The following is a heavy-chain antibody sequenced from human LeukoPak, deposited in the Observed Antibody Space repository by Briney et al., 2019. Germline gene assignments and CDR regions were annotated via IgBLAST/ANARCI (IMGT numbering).Heavy chain of an antibody. Sequence: PGGSLRLSCAASGFTFSSYWMSWVRQAPGKGLEWVANIKQDGSEKYYVDSVKGRFTISRDNAKNSLYLQMNSLRAEDTAVCYCARDSALLWFGELLSYFDYWGQGTLVTVSS. CDR1: GFTFSSYW. J-gene: IGHJ4*02. D-gene: IGHD3-10*01. CDR3: ARDSALLWFGELLSYFDY. CDR2: IKQDGSEK. V-gene: IGHV3-7*01.